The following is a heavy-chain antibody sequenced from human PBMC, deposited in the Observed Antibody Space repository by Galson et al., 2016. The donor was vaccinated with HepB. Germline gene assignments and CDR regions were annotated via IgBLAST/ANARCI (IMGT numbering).Heavy chain of an antibody. V-gene: IGHV3-15*01. Sequence: SLRLSCAASGFTFSNAWLTWVRQAPGKGLEWVGRIRRNTDVGTTDYAAPVKSRFTISRDDSKNMPYLEMNNLKTEDTAVYYCTTEYWFRLDYWGQGALVTVSS. CDR1: GFTFSNAW. D-gene: IGHD2-8*02. J-gene: IGHJ4*02. CDR3: TTEYWFRLDY. CDR2: IRRNTDVGTT.